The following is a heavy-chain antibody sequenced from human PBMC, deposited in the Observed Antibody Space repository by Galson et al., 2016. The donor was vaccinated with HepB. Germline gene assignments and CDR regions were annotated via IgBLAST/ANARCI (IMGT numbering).Heavy chain of an antibody. Sequence: SLRLSCAASGFTFSTYVMHWVRQAPGKGLEWVAIIWYDGSQKYYRDSVKGRFTISRDNFNNTLYLQMNSLRAEDTAVYYCARRSSSTFSESFFDYWGQGNMVTVSS. D-gene: IGHD6-13*01. CDR1: GFTFSTYV. CDR2: IWYDGSQK. CDR3: ARRSSSTFSESFFDY. J-gene: IGHJ4*02. V-gene: IGHV3-33*01.